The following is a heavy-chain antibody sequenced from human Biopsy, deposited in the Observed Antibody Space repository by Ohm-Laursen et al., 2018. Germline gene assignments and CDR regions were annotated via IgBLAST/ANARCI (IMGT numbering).Heavy chain of an antibody. CDR2: TSYTGYT. CDR1: GGSFTGHY. Sequence: SDTLSLTCIVSGGSFTGHYWSWIRQPPGKGLEWIGHTSYTGYTSYNASLKSRVTISVDTSRNHFSLRLSSLTAADTAVYYCARGSNDFGGLYFPRWGQGTLLTVSP. D-gene: IGHD4-23*01. CDR3: ARGSNDFGGLYFPR. V-gene: IGHV4-59*11. J-gene: IGHJ4*02.